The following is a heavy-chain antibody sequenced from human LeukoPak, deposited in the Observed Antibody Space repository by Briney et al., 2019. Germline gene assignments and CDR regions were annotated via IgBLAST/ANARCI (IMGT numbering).Heavy chain of an antibody. Sequence: PGGSLRLSCAASGFTFSSYSMNWVRQAPGKGLEWVSSISSSSSYIYYADSVKGRFTISRDNAKNSLYLQMNSLRAEDTAVYYCARSHPYYGSVYYYYYMDVWGKGTTVTISS. CDR3: ARSHPYYGSVYYYYYMDV. V-gene: IGHV3-21*01. CDR1: GFTFSSYS. CDR2: ISSSSSYI. J-gene: IGHJ6*03. D-gene: IGHD3-10*01.